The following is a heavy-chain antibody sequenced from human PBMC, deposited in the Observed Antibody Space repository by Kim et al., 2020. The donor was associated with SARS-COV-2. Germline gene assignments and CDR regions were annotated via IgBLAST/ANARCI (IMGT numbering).Heavy chain of an antibody. Sequence: QAQRFQGEVTMTRKTSISTAYMALSSLRSEDTAVYYCARGDVGYYYMDVWGKGTTVTVSS. V-gene: IGHV1-8*01. J-gene: IGHJ6*03. CDR3: ARGDVGYYYMDV.